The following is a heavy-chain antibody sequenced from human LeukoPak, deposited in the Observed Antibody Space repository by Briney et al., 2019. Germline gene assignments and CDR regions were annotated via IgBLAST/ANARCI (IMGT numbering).Heavy chain of an antibody. CDR1: GYTFTGYY. V-gene: IGHV1-2*02. J-gene: IGHJ6*03. Sequence: GASVKVSCKASGYTFTGYYMHWVRQAPGQGLEWMGWINPNSGGTNYAQKFQGRVTMTRDTSISTAYMELSRLGSDDTAVYYCARVRAKMVRGVIISNPSYYYYYMDVWGKGTTVTVSS. CDR3: ARVRAKMVRGVIISNPSYYYYYMDV. D-gene: IGHD3-10*01. CDR2: INPNSGGT.